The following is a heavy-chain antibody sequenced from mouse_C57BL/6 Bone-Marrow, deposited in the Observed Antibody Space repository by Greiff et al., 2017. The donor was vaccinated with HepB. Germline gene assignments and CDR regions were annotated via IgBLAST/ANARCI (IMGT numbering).Heavy chain of an antibody. CDR3: ARSGIYYYVSSYVDWLAY. Sequence: QVQLQQSGAELARPGASVKLSCKASGYTFTSYGISWVKQRTGQGLEWIGEIYPRSGNTYYNEKFKGKATLTADKSSSTAYMELRSLTSEDSAVYFCARSGIYYYVSSYVDWLAYWGQGTLVTVSA. J-gene: IGHJ3*01. CDR2: IYPRSGNT. V-gene: IGHV1-81*01. CDR1: GYTFTSYG. D-gene: IGHD1-1*01.